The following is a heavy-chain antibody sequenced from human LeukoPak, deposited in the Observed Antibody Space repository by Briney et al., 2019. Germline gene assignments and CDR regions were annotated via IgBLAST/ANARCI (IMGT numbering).Heavy chain of an antibody. CDR2: IYYSGST. CDR3: ARVDLAVQADY. CDR1: DDSMSSYY. J-gene: IGHJ4*02. Sequence: PSETLSLTCTVSDDSMSSYYWSWIRQPPGKGLEWIGYIYYSGSTNYNPSLKSRVTISVDTSKNQFSLKLSSVTAADTAVYFCARVDLAVQADYWGQGTLVTVSS. V-gene: IGHV4-59*08. D-gene: IGHD3-9*01.